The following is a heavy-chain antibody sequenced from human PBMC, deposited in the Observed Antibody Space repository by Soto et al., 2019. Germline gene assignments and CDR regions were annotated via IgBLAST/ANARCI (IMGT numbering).Heavy chain of an antibody. CDR1: GFTFSNYW. J-gene: IGHJ4*02. D-gene: IGHD1-26*01. CDR2: IKEDGSEK. Sequence: GGSLRLSCAASGFTFSNYWMTWVRQAPGKGLEWVANIKEDGSEKHYVDSVKGRFTISRDNAKNSLYLQMNSLSVEDTAVYFCETDLVVGAKALNYWGQGALVTVSS. V-gene: IGHV3-7*01. CDR3: ETDLVVGAKALNY.